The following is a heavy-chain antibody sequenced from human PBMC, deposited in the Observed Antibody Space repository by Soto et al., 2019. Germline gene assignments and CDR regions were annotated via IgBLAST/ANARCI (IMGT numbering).Heavy chain of an antibody. D-gene: IGHD6-19*01. CDR1: GFTFSSYA. CDR2: ISYDGSNK. Sequence: GGSLRLSCAASGFTFSSYAMHWVRQAPGEGLEWVAVISYDGSNKYYADSVKGRFTISRDNSKNTLYLQMNSLRAEDTAVYYCAREGQWLVPGFDYWGQGTLVTAPQ. J-gene: IGHJ4*02. CDR3: AREGQWLVPGFDY. V-gene: IGHV3-30-3*01.